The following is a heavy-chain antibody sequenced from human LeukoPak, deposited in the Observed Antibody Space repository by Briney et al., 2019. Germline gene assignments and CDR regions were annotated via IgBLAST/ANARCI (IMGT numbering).Heavy chain of an antibody. J-gene: IGHJ4*02. CDR2: ISTLSSPI. CDR1: GFTFTGYT. D-gene: IGHD6-19*01. Sequence: GGSLRLSCVGSGFTFTGYTMNWVRQAPGKGLEWVSSISTLSSPIYYADSVKGRFTISRDNAKNSLYLHMNTLRAEDTAFYYCARDDYVSAWRPFDSWGQGTLVTVSS. CDR3: ARDDYVSAWRPFDS. V-gene: IGHV3-21*06.